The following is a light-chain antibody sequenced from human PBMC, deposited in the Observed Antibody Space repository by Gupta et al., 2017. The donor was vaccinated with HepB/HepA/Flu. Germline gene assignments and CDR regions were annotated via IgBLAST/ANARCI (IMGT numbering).Light chain of an antibody. CDR2: VNSDGRH. V-gene: IGLV4-69*01. J-gene: IGLJ2*01. Sequence: SPPPSSSLVTSVTLTCTLSNGHTNYAIAWHQQQAKKGPRYLMKVNSDGRHSKGDGIPDRFSGSSSGAERYLTISSLQSEDEADYYCQTWDTGIPHVVFGGGTNLTVL. CDR1: NGHTNYA. CDR3: QTWDTGIPHVV.